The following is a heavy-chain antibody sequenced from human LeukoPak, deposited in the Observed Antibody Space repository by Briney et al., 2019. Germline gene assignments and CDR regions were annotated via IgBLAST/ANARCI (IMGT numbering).Heavy chain of an antibody. V-gene: IGHV3-23*01. J-gene: IGHJ4*02. CDR1: GFTFSSYA. Sequence: VQPGGSLRLSCAASGFTFSSYAMSWVRQAPGKGLEWVSSISGSGRRTYYADSVKGRFTISRDNSKNTLYLQMNSLRAEDTAVYYCAKASLGEWEFLPDYWGQGTQVTVSS. CDR3: AKASLGEWEFLPDY. D-gene: IGHD1-26*01. CDR2: ISGSGRRT.